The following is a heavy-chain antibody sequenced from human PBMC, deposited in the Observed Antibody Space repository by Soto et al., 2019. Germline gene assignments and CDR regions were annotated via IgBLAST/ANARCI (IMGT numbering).Heavy chain of an antibody. CDR3: AAWSRSHWFDY. J-gene: IGHJ5*01. CDR2: INHSGST. V-gene: IGHV4-34*08. CDR1: GGTCRDYG. Sequence: ASETLCVTSTVDGGTCRDYGCRWIRQPPGKGLEWIGEINHSGSTNYNPSLKSRVTISVDTSKNQFSLKLSSVTAEDTAVYYCAAWSRSHWFDYWGRGTLVTGSS. D-gene: IGHD2-8*02.